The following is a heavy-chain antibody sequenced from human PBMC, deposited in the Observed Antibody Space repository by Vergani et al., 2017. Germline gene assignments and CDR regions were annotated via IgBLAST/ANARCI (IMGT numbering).Heavy chain of an antibody. V-gene: IGHV3-30*03. CDR1: GFTSSYYG. J-gene: IGHJ1*01. CDR3: STKSCCTPGCQMVDFRE. CDR2: ISYDGTQK. Sequence: QVHLVESGGGVVQPGRSLRLSCVVSGFTSSYYGMHWVRQGPGKGLEWVAVISYDGTQKYYADSVKGRFTISRDNSKSTLYLQMNSLRTEDTAVYYCSTKSCCTPGCQMVDFREWGQGTLVTVSS. D-gene: IGHD1-1*01.